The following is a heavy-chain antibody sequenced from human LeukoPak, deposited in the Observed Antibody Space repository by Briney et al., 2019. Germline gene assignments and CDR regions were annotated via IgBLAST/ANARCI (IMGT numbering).Heavy chain of an antibody. CDR3: ARAPAAISPFDY. CDR1: GGSISSYY. J-gene: IGHJ4*02. CDR2: IYYSGST. D-gene: IGHD2-2*02. V-gene: IGHV4-59*01. Sequence: PSETLSLTCTVSGGSISSYYWRWIPQPPGKGLEWIGYIYYSGSTNYNPSLKSRVTISVDTSKNQFSLKLSSVTAADTAVYYCARAPAAISPFDYWGQGTLVTVSS.